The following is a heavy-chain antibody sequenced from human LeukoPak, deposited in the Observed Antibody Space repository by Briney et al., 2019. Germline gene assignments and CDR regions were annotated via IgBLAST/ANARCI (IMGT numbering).Heavy chain of an antibody. CDR1: GYTFTSYD. J-gene: IGHJ5*02. Sequence: ASVTVSCKASGYTFTSYDINWVRQATGQGLEGMGWMNPNSGNTGYAQKFQGRVTMTRNTSISTAYMELSSLRSEDTAVYYCARLHIAAAGRRSNWFDPWGQGTLVTVSS. D-gene: IGHD6-13*01. CDR3: ARLHIAAAGRRSNWFDP. CDR2: MNPNSGNT. V-gene: IGHV1-8*01.